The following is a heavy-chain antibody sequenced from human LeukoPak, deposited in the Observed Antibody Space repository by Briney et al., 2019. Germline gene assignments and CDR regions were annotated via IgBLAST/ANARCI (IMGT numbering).Heavy chain of an antibody. CDR3: GRVLQNYSHMDV. J-gene: IGHJ6*03. D-gene: IGHD3-3*01. CDR2: IYDSGRA. V-gene: IGHV4-59*11. CDR1: SVSINSHY. Sequence: SETLSLTCTVSSVSINSHYWIWIRQPPGKGLKWIGFIYDSGRANYKSSLKSRVTMTVDTSKNQFTLKLNSMTADDTAVYYCGRVLQNYSHMDVWGKGTPVTVSS.